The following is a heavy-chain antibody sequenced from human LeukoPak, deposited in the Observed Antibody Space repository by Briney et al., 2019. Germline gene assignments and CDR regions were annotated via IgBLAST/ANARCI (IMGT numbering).Heavy chain of an antibody. D-gene: IGHD3-22*01. CDR2: INPNSGGT. J-gene: IGHJ4*02. Sequence: ATVKVSCKASGYTFTGYYMHWVRQATGQGHEWMGWINPNSGGTNYAQKFQERVTISRDMSTSTAYMELSSLSSEDTAVYYCAALVDYYDSSGYYVDYWGQGTLVTVSS. CDR3: AALVDYYDSSGYYVDY. V-gene: IGHV1-2*02. CDR1: GYTFTGYY.